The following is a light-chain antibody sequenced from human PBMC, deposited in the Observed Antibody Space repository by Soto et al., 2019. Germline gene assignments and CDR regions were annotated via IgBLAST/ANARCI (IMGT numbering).Light chain of an antibody. CDR3: QQYDSYSWT. CDR2: AAS. CDR1: QSISSY. Sequence: DIQMTQSPSSLSASVGDSVAITLLASQSISSYLNWYQQKPGKAPKLLIYAASSLQSGVPSRFSGSGSGTEFTLTISSLQTDDFASYYCQQYDSYSWTFGQGTKVDIK. V-gene: IGKV1-39*01. J-gene: IGKJ1*01.